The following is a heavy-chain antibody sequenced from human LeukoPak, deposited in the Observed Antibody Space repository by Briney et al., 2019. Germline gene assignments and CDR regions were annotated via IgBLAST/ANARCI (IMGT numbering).Heavy chain of an antibody. D-gene: IGHD6-19*01. CDR2: ISGSGGST. CDR3: AISYFGYSSGWYVDY. V-gene: IGHV3-23*01. J-gene: IGHJ4*02. Sequence: PGGSLRLSCAASGFTFSTYAMTWVRQTPGKGLEWVSAISGSGGSTYYADSVKGRFTISRDNSKNTLYLQMNSLRAEDTAVYYCAISYFGYSSGWYVDYWGQGTLVTVSS. CDR1: GFTFSTYA.